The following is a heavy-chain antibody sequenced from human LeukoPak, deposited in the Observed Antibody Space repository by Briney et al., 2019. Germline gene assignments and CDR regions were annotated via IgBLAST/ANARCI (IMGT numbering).Heavy chain of an antibody. J-gene: IGHJ4*02. CDR1: GYTFTSYD. CDR2: MNPNSGNT. CDR3: AWSKREYYDSSIGY. D-gene: IGHD3-22*01. Sequence: ASVKVSCKASGYTFTSYDINWVRQATGQGLEWMGWMNPNSGNTGYAQKFQGRVTMTRNTSISTAYMELSSLRSEDTAVYYCAWSKREYYDSSIGYWGQGTLVTVSS. V-gene: IGHV1-8*01.